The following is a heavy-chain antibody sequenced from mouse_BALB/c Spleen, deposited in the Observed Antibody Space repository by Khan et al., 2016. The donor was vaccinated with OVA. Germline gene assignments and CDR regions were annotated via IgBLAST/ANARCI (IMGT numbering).Heavy chain of an antibody. CDR2: ISTYSGST. D-gene: IGHD2-3*01. V-gene: IGHV1S137*01. J-gene: IGHJ2*01. Sequence: QVQLKQSGPELVRPGVSVKISCKGSGYTFTDYAMYWVQQSHAKSLEWIGLISTYSGSTNYNQKFKGKVTMTVDNSSSAAYMELARLTSEDSAIYYCARPAYDGYYDYWGQGTTLTVSS. CDR1: GYTFTDYA. CDR3: ARPAYDGYYDY.